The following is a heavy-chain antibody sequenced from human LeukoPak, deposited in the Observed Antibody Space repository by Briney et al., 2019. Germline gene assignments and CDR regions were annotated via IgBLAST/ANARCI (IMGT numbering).Heavy chain of an antibody. CDR3: ATVRTSGLLRGNWFDP. CDR1: GYTLTELS. V-gene: IGHV1-24*01. Sequence: APVKVSCKVSGYTLTELSMHWVRQAPGKGLEWMGGFDPEDGETIYAQKFQGRVTMTEDTSTDTAYMELSSLRSEDTAVYYCATVRTSGLLRGNWFDPWGQGTLVTVSS. CDR2: FDPEDGET. J-gene: IGHJ5*02. D-gene: IGHD3-22*01.